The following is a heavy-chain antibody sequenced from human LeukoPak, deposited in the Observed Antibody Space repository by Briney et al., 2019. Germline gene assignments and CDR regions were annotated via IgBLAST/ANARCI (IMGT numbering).Heavy chain of an antibody. Sequence: KPSETLSLTCAVSGGSISSGGYSWSWIRQPPGKGLEWIGYIYHSGSTYYNPSLKSRVTISVDRSKNQFSLKLSSVTAADTAVYYCARLTPIAAAGAYYYYSMDVWGQGTTVTVSS. D-gene: IGHD6-13*01. V-gene: IGHV4-30-2*01. J-gene: IGHJ6*02. CDR2: IYHSGST. CDR3: ARLTPIAAAGAYYYYSMDV. CDR1: GGSISSGGYS.